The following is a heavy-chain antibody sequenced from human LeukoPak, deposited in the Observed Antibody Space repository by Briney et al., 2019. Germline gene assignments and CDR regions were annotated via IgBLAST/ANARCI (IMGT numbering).Heavy chain of an antibody. Sequence: GGSLRLSCAASGFTFSSYGMSWVRRAPGKGLEWVSAISGSGGNTYYADSVKGRFTISRDNSKNTLYPQMNSLRAEDTAVYYCAKDGRGYYYGTLDYWGQGTLVTVSS. D-gene: IGHD3-22*01. J-gene: IGHJ4*02. CDR1: GFTFSSYG. CDR2: ISGSGGNT. V-gene: IGHV3-23*01. CDR3: AKDGRGYYYGTLDY.